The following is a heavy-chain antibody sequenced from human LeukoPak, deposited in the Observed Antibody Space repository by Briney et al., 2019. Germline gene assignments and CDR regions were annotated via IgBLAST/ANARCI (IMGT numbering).Heavy chain of an antibody. V-gene: IGHV3-23*01. CDR3: ARPVDTAMVTLDY. J-gene: IGHJ4*02. Sequence: GGSLRLSCAASGFTFSSYALSWVRQAPGKGLEWVSTISGGGGSTYYADSVKGRFTISRDDSKNTLYLQVNSLRADDTAVYYCARPVDTAMVTLDYWGQGTLVTVSS. D-gene: IGHD5-18*01. CDR1: GFTFSSYA. CDR2: ISGGGGST.